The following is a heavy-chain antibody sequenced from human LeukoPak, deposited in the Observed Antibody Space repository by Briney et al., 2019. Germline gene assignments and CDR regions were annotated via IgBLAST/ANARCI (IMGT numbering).Heavy chain of an antibody. CDR3: TRHKIDYGDDPFDY. J-gene: IGHJ4*02. V-gene: IGHV3-73*01. CDR1: GFTFSGSA. Sequence: GGSLRLSCAASGFTFSGSAMHWVRQASGKGLEWVGRIRSKANSYATAYAASVKGRFTISRDDSKNTAYLQMNSLKTEDTAVYYCTRHKIDYGDDPFDYWGQGTLVTVSS. CDR2: IRSKANSYAT. D-gene: IGHD4-17*01.